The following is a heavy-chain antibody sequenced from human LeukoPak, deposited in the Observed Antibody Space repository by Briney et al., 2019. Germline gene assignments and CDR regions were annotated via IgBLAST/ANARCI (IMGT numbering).Heavy chain of an antibody. Sequence: PGGSLRLSCAASGFTFSSYSMNWVRQAPGKGLEWVSSITSSGRYIYYADSVKGRFTISRDNSGNSLYLQMDSLTAEDTAVYYCTRKGSQWDFLVDYWGQGTRVAVSP. D-gene: IGHD2/OR15-2a*01. CDR1: GFTFSSYS. CDR2: ITSSGRYI. J-gene: IGHJ4*02. CDR3: TRKGSQWDFLVDY. V-gene: IGHV3-21*01.